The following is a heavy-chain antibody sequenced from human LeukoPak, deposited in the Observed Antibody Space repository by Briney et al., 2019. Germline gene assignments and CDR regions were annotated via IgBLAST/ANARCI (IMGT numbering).Heavy chain of an antibody. CDR2: IYHRGST. CDR3: ARSGVFSGYDAFDI. Sequence: SETLSLTCTVSGGXIXXSYWXXXXXXPGXGLEWIGYIYHRGSTNYXPSLKSRITVSVDTSKNQFSLKVTSVTAADTAVYYCARSGVFSGYDAFDIWGQGTMVTVSS. V-gene: IGHV4-59*08. CDR1: GGXIXXSY. D-gene: IGHD3-9*01. J-gene: IGHJ3*02.